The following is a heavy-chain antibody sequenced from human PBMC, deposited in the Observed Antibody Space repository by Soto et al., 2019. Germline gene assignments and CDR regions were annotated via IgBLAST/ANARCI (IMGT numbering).Heavy chain of an antibody. CDR1: GYSFTSYW. CDR2: IYPGDSDT. CDR3: ARHLRPSSGSRLTHFDY. V-gene: IGHV5-51*01. J-gene: IGHJ4*02. Sequence: GESLKISCKGSGYSFTSYWIGWVRQMPGKGLEWMGIIYPGDSDTRYSPSFQGQVTISADKSISTAYLQWSSLKASDTAMYYCARHLRPSSGSRLTHFDYWGQGTLVTVSS. D-gene: IGHD6-19*01.